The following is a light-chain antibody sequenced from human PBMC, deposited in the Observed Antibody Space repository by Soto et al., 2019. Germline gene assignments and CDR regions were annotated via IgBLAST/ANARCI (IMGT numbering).Light chain of an antibody. CDR1: QGISSY. V-gene: IGKV1-9*01. Sequence: DIQLTQSPSFLSASVGDRVTITCRASQGISSYLAWYQQKSGKAPKLLIYAASTLQSGVPSRFSGSGSGTESTLTITSLQPEDFATYYCQQLNSYPPTFGQGTKVEIK. CDR3: QQLNSYPPT. CDR2: AAS. J-gene: IGKJ1*01.